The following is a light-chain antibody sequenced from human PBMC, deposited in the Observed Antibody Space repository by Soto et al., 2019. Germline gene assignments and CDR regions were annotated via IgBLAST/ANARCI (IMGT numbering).Light chain of an antibody. CDR2: GAS. J-gene: IGKJ1*01. CDR1: QSVNSNY. V-gene: IGKV3-20*01. Sequence: EIVLTQSPGTLSLSPGERATLSCRASQSVNSNYLAWYKQTPGQAPRLLIYGASSRATGIPDRFSGSGSGTDSAVAISILEPEDFVRYCCQRYGNLPRSFGQGTKVEIK. CDR3: QRYGNLPRS.